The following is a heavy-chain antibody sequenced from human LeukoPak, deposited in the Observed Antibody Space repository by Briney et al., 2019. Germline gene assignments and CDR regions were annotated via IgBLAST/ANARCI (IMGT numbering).Heavy chain of an antibody. Sequence: PGGPLRLSCAASGFSFSDYYMSWIRQAPGKGLEWVSYISSRSSYTNYADSVKGRFTISRDNAKNSLYLQMNSLRAEDTAVYYCAREAWGTVTDYWGLGTLVTVSS. V-gene: IGHV3-11*06. CDR3: AREAWGTVTDY. J-gene: IGHJ4*02. CDR2: ISSRSSYT. D-gene: IGHD4-17*01. CDR1: GFSFSDYY.